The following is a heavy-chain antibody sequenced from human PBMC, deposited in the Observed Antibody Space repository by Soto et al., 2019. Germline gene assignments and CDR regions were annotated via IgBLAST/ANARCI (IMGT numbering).Heavy chain of an antibody. V-gene: IGHV1-18*01. Sequence: ASVKVSCKASGYTFTNYGISWVRQAPGQGLEWMGWINPYKGNTIYAQKFQGRVTLTTDTSTNTAYMELRSLTSDDTAVYYCARRPSADWFDPWGQATLVTVSX. D-gene: IGHD2-2*01. J-gene: IGHJ5*02. CDR2: INPYKGNT. CDR1: GYTFTNYG. CDR3: ARRPSADWFDP.